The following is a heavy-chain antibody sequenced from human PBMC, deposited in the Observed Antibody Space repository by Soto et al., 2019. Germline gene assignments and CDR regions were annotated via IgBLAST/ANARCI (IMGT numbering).Heavy chain of an antibody. CDR3: ARDARSSFDWFDP. CDR2: IIPTLGIA. J-gene: IGHJ5*02. Sequence: QVQLVQSGAEVKKPGSSVKVSCKASGGTFSSYTISWVRQAPGQGLEWMGRIIPTLGIANYAQKFQGRVTIAADKSTSTAYMEVSSLRSEDTAVYYCARDARSSFDWFDPWGQGTLVTVSS. V-gene: IGHV1-69*08. CDR1: GGTFSSYT.